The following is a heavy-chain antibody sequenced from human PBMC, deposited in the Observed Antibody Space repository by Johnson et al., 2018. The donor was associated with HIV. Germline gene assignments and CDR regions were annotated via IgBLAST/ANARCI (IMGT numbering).Heavy chain of an antibody. CDR1: GFTFSSYD. D-gene: IGHD2/OR15-2a*01. CDR3: AKARARFYGAFDM. V-gene: IGHV3-13*01. Sequence: VQLVESGGGLVQPGGSLRLSCAASGFTFSSYDMHWVRHATGKGLEWVSAIGTAGDTYYPGSVQCRFTISRDNSKNTLYLQMNSLRAEDTAVYYCAKARARFYGAFDMWGQGTMVTVSS. CDR2: IGTAGDT. J-gene: IGHJ3*02.